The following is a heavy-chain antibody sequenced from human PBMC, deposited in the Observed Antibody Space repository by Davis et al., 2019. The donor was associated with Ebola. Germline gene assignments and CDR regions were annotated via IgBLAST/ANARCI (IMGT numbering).Heavy chain of an antibody. V-gene: IGHV4-39*01. CDR1: GGSISSSSYY. CDR2: IYYSGST. J-gene: IGHJ6*02. D-gene: IGHD2-15*01. CDR3: AREGDADIVVVVAASQYYYGMDV. Sequence: PSETLSLTCTVSGGSISSSSYYWGWIRQPPGKGLEWIGSIYYSGSTYYNPSLKSRVTISVDTSKNQFSLKLSSVTAADTAVYYCAREGDADIVVVVAASQYYYGMDVWGQGTTVTVSS.